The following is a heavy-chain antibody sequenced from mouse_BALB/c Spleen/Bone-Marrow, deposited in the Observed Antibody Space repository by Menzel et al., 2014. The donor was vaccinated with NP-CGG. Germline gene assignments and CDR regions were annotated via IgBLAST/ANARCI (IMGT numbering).Heavy chain of an antibody. CDR2: ISNNVNGYTT. Sequence: VKLVEFEGGLVQFGGSLRLFCATSGFTLTDYYMSWVRQPPGTALEWLGFISNNVNGYTTENSASVKVRLTNSKDNSQSIRYLKMNTLRAEDSATYYCARDIGLLRFDYWGQGTTLTISS. J-gene: IGHJ2*01. CDR1: GFTLTDYY. CDR3: ARDIGLLRFDY. D-gene: IGHD1-1*01. V-gene: IGHV7-3*02.